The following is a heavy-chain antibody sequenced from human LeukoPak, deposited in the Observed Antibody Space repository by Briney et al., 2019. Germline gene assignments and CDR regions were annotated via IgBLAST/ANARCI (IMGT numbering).Heavy chain of an antibody. J-gene: IGHJ5*02. V-gene: IGHV4-4*02. Sequence: SGTLSLTCAVSGGSISSSNWWSWVRQPPGKGLEWIGEIYHSGSTNYNPSLKSRVTISVDKSKNQFSLKLSSVTAADTAVYYCARVRGIDYGDYRNWFDPWGQGTLVTVSS. CDR1: GGSISSSNW. CDR2: IYHSGST. D-gene: IGHD4-17*01. CDR3: ARVRGIDYGDYRNWFDP.